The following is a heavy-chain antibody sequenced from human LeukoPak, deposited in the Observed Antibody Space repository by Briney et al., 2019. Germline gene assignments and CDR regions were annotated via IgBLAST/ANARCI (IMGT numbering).Heavy chain of an antibody. J-gene: IGHJ5*02. V-gene: IGHV4-59*12. CDR3: AREGILWFGEPSNWFDP. CDR2: IYYSGST. Sequence: SETLSLTCTVSGGSISSYYWSWIRQPPGKGLEWIGYIYYSGSTNYSPSLKSRVTISVDTSKNQFSLKLSSVTAADTAVYYCAREGILWFGEPSNWFDPWGQGTLVTVSS. CDR1: GGSISSYY. D-gene: IGHD3-10*01.